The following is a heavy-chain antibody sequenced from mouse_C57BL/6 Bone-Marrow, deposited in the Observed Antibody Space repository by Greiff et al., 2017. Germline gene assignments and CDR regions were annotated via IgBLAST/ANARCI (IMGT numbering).Heavy chain of an antibody. CDR2: ISYDGSN. CDR1: GYSITSGYY. Sequence: EVKLVESGPGLVKPSQSLSLTCSVTGYSITSGYYWNWIRQFPGNKLEWMGYISYDGSNNYNPSLKNRISITRDTSKNQFFLKLNSVTTEDTATYYCATSTVVATNFDYWGQGTTLTVSS. D-gene: IGHD1-1*01. CDR3: ATSTVVATNFDY. J-gene: IGHJ2*01. V-gene: IGHV3-6*01.